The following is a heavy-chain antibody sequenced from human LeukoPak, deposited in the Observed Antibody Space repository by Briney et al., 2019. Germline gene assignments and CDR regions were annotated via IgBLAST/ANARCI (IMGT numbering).Heavy chain of an antibody. J-gene: IGHJ4*02. CDR1: GFTFSSYA. CDR2: ISGSGGST. CDR3: AKDLPRPQWLGYFDY. Sequence: GGSLRLSCAASGFTFSSYAMSWVRQAPGKGLEWVSAISGSGGSTYYADSVNGRFTISRDNSKNTLYLQMNSLRAEDTAVYYCAKDLPRPQWLGYFDYWGQGTLVTVSS. D-gene: IGHD6-19*01. V-gene: IGHV3-23*01.